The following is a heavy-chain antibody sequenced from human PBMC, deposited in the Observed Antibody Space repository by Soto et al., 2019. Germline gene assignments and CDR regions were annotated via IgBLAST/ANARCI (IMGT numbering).Heavy chain of an antibody. CDR1: GYTFISYD. D-gene: IGHD5-12*01. Sequence: QVQLVQCGAEVKKPGASVKVSCKASGYTFISYDINWVRQATGQGLEWMGWMNPNTGDTGYAQKFQGRVTMTRNTSINTANLELSSLRADDTVVYFCARGDGYIFDYWGQGTLVTVSS. V-gene: IGHV1-8*01. CDR3: ARGDGYIFDY. CDR2: MNPNTGDT. J-gene: IGHJ4*02.